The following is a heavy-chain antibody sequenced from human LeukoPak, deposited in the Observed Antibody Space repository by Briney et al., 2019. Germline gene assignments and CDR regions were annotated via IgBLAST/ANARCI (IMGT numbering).Heavy chain of an antibody. Sequence: PSETLSLTCTVSGVSISISGYYWGWIRQPPGKGLEWIGTIYYSGSTQYNPSLKSRVTISVDTSKNQFSLKLSSVTAADTAVYYCATSPQDVGYLGQGTLVTVSS. J-gene: IGHJ4*02. V-gene: IGHV4-39*01. CDR1: GVSISISGYY. CDR3: ATSPQDVGY. CDR2: IYYSGST.